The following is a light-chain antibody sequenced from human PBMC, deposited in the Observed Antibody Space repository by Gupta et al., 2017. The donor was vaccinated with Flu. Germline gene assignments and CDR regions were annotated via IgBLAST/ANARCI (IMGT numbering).Light chain of an antibody. CDR1: SGSVSTNYY. CDR3: LLYTGSDIWV. Sequence: TVVPQERSISVSPGGTVTRTCGLSSGSVSTNYYPTCYQQPPHQALRMLYYNTNRRSSGPPGLFSASFVGNTAAPTITGAPADEDAYYYRLLYTGSDIWVFGGGTKVTVL. J-gene: IGLJ3*02. CDR2: NTN. V-gene: IGLV8-61*01.